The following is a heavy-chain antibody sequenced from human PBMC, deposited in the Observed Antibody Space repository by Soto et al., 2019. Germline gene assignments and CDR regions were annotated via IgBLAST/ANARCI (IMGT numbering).Heavy chain of an antibody. CDR3: VRGGTRNYFDRSGQES. J-gene: IGHJ1*01. V-gene: IGHV3-11*06. Sequence: QAQLVESGGGLVKPGGSLRLSCGTSGFSFSDYYMGWIRQAPGKGLEWVSYINNSSHHADYADSVRGRFAISRDNAKSTLYLEMRSLRVDDTAVYYCVRGGTRNYFDRSGQESWGQGVLVTVSS. D-gene: IGHD3-22*01. CDR2: INNSSHHA. CDR1: GFSFSDYY.